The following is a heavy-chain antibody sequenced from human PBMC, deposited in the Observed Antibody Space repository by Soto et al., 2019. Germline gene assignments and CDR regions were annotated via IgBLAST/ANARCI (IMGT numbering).Heavy chain of an antibody. CDR2: IYYSGST. CDR3: TRDRVGLHGFHI. V-gene: IGHV4-30-4*01. CDR1: GGSVSSDDYY. Sequence: QVQLQESGPGLVKSSQTLSLTCTVSGGSVSSDDYYWSWIRQLPGKGLEWIGHIYYSGSTYYNPSLKCRVTLSVDTSKNQFSLKLSSVTAADTAVYYSTRDRVGLHGFHIWGQGTMVTVSS. J-gene: IGHJ3*02. D-gene: IGHD1-26*01.